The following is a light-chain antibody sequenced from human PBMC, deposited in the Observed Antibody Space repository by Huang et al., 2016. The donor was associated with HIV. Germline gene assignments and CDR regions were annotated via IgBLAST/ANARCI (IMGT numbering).Light chain of an antibody. Sequence: VMMSQSSATLVASPGERVTLSCGASQSVNTNLAWYQQKPGQPPRLLIYAASTRATSGPARFAGSGSGTEYTLTIDSLQSDDFAVYYCQQYNKWPPEYTFGQGTRLEIK. J-gene: IGKJ2*01. CDR3: QQYNKWPPEYT. CDR2: AAS. CDR1: QSVNTN. V-gene: IGKV3-15*01.